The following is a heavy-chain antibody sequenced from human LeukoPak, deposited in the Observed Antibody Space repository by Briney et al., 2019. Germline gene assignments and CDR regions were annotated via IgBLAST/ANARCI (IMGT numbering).Heavy chain of an antibody. Sequence: GGSLRLSCAASGFTFSSYSMNWVRQAPGKGLEWVSSISSSSSYIYYADSVKGRFTISRDNAKNSLYLQMNSLRAEDTAVYYCARRMYYYDSSGYPYDYWGQGTLVTVSS. CDR1: GFTFSSYS. D-gene: IGHD3-22*01. J-gene: IGHJ4*02. V-gene: IGHV3-21*01. CDR3: ARRMYYYDSSGYPYDY. CDR2: ISSSSSYI.